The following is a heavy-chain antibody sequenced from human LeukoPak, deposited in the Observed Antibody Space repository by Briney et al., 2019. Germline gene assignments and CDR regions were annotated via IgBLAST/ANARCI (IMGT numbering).Heavy chain of an antibody. CDR2: ISSSSSYI. J-gene: IGHJ4*02. CDR3: ARGFGFLEWLFLY. V-gene: IGHV3-21*01. CDR1: GFTFSSYS. D-gene: IGHD3-3*01. Sequence: GGSLRLSCAASGFTFSSYSINWVRQAPGKGLEWVSSISSSSSYIYYADSVKGRFTISRDNAKNSLYLQMSSLRAEDTAVYYCARGFGFLEWLFLYWGQGTLVTVSS.